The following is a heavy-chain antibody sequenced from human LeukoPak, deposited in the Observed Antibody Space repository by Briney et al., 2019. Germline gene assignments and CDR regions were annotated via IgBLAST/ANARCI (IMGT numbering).Heavy chain of an antibody. J-gene: IGHJ3*02. CDR2: ISYDGSNE. CDR3: AKDARGYCSSTSCYAFDI. CDR1: GFTFSSYV. D-gene: IGHD2-2*01. V-gene: IGHV3-30*04. Sequence: GGSLRLSCAASGFTFSSYVMHWVRQAPGKGLEWVATISYDGSNEYYADSVKGRFTISRDNSKNTLYLQMNSLRAEDTAVYYCAKDARGYCSSTSCYAFDIWGQGTMVTVSS.